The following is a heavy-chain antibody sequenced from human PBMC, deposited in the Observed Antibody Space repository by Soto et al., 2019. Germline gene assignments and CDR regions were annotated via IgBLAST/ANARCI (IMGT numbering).Heavy chain of an antibody. V-gene: IGHV4-59*01. D-gene: IGHD3-3*01. J-gene: IGHJ5*02. Sequence: SETLSLTCTVSDGSIISYYWSWIRQPPGKGLEWIGYIYQSGTTTYNPSLKSRVTMSIDTSKNQVSLKLSSLTAADTAVYYCAREDTRWFDPWGQGTLVTVSS. CDR3: AREDTRWFDP. CDR2: IYQSGTT. CDR1: DGSIISYY.